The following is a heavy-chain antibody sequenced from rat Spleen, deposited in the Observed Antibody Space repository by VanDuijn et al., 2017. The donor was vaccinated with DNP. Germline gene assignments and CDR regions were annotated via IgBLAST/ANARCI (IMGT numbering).Heavy chain of an antibody. J-gene: IGHJ2*01. Sequence: EVQLVETGGGLVQPGRSLKLSCVASGFTFSSYWMYWIRQAPGKGLEWVSSIETDGGSTYYLDSVKGRFTISRDNAENTVYLQMKSLRSEDTGTYYGAKGYGYKFDFWGQGVMVTVSS. V-gene: IGHV5-58*01. D-gene: IGHD1-9*01. CDR2: IETDGGST. CDR1: GFTFSSYW. CDR3: AKGYGYKFDF.